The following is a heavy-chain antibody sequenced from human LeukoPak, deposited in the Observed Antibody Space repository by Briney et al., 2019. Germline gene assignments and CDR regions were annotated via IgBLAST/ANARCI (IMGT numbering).Heavy chain of an antibody. J-gene: IGHJ4*02. CDR3: ARFTYYDILTGYYLYYFDY. V-gene: IGHV4-59*01. CDR1: GGSISSYY. D-gene: IGHD3-9*01. CDR2: IYYSGST. Sequence: SETLSLTCTVSGGSISSYYWSWIRQPPGKGLEWIGYIYYSGSTNYNPSLKSRVTISVDTSKNQFSLKLSSVTAADTAVYYCARFTYYDILTGYYLYYFDYWGQGTLVTVSS.